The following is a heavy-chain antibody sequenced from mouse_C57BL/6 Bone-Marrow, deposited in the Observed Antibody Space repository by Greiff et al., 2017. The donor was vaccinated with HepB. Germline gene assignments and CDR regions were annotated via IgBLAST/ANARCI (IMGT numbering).Heavy chain of an antibody. D-gene: IGHD1-1*01. CDR2: INYDGSST. V-gene: IGHV5-16*01. CDR1: GFTFSDYY. CDR3: AREGVVDSPYAMDY. J-gene: IGHJ4*01. Sequence: EVQRVESEGGLVQPGSSMKLSCTASGFTFSDYYMAWVRQVPEKGLEWVANINYDGSSTYYLDSLKSRFIISRDNAKNILYLQMSSLKSEDTATYYCAREGVVDSPYAMDYWGQGTSVTVSS.